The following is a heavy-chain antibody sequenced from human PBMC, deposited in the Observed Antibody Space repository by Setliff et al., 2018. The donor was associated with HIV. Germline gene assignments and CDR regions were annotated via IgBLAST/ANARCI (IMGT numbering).Heavy chain of an antibody. CDR3: ARDGPGAAHFDY. V-gene: IGHV1-2*02. CDR2: INPNSDGA. J-gene: IGHJ4*02. CDR1: GYIFTGHY. D-gene: IGHD3-10*01. Sequence: ASVKVSCKASGYIFTGHYMHWVRQAPGQGLEWMGWINPNSDGANYAPKFQGRVTMTRDTSINTDYMDLSGLRSDDMAIYYCARDGPGAAHFDYWGQGTLVTVSS.